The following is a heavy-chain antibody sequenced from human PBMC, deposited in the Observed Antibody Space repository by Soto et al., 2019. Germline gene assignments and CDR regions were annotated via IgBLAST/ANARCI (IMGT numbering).Heavy chain of an antibody. J-gene: IGHJ4*02. CDR2: IYPGDSDT. Sequence: GESLEISCKGSGYSFTSYWIGWVRQMPGKGLEWMGIIYPGDSDTRYSPSFQGQVTISADKSISTAYLQWSSLKASDTAMYYCARQWGDYDILTAPLDYWGQGTLVTVSS. D-gene: IGHD3-9*01. CDR3: ARQWGDYDILTAPLDY. V-gene: IGHV5-51*01. CDR1: GYSFTSYW.